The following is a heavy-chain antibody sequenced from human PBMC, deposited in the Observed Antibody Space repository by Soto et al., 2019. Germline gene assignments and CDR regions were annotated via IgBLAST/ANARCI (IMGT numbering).Heavy chain of an antibody. V-gene: IGHV3-15*01. CDR1: GFTFSNAW. CDR3: AREDGIVGGTSAFDY. D-gene: IGHD1-26*01. Sequence: GGSLRLSCAAYGFTFSNAWMTWVRPAQGKGLEWVGRIKSKTDGGTTDYAAPVKGRFTISRDDSKNTLYLQMNRLRAEDTAVYYCAREDGIVGGTSAFDYWGLGTLVTVSS. J-gene: IGHJ4*02. CDR2: IKSKTDGGTT.